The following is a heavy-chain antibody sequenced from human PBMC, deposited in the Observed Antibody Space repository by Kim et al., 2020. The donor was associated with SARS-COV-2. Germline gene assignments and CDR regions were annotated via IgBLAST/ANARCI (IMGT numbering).Heavy chain of an antibody. J-gene: IGHJ4*02. V-gene: IGHV4-59*08. Sequence: SETLSLTCTVSGGSFSIYYWNWIRQSPEKGLEWIGFIQYGGRTSYNPSLKSRVTMSLDTSKSQYSLQLPSVTAADTAVDYCVRFGYGNYWGQGTLVTVSS. D-gene: IGHD5-12*01. CDR1: GGSFSIYY. CDR2: IQYGGRT. CDR3: VRFGYGNY.